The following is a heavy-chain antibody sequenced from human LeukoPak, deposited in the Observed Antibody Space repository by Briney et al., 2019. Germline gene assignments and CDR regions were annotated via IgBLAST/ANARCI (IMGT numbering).Heavy chain of an antibody. D-gene: IGHD5-18*01. V-gene: IGHV1-2*02. CDR2: INPHSGGT. Sequence: ASVKVSCKASGYTFTGYYMHWVRQAPGQGLEWMGWINPHSGGTNYAQKFQGRVTMTRDTSISTAFMELSSLRSDDTAVYYCARGLGYSYGYCFDYWGQGTLVTVSS. CDR3: ARGLGYSYGYCFDY. CDR1: GYTFTGYY. J-gene: IGHJ4*02.